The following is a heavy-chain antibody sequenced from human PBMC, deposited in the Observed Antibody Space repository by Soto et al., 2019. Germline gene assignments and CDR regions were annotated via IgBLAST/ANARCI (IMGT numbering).Heavy chain of an antibody. D-gene: IGHD3-22*01. CDR1: GGSISSGAYY. CDR2: IYISGTT. CDR3: ARAGSSGYYFDY. Sequence: QVQLQESGPGLVKPSQTLSLTCTVSGGSISSGAYYWSWIRQPPGKGLEWLGYIYISGTTYYNPSLNSRITISLDTSKNQFSLKLSFVTAADTAVYYCARAGSSGYYFDYWGQGTLVTVSS. V-gene: IGHV4-31*03. J-gene: IGHJ4*02.